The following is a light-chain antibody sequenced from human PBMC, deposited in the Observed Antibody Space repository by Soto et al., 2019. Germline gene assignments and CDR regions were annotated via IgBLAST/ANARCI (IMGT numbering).Light chain of an antibody. CDR2: KAS. Sequence: DIQMTQSPSTLSASVGETVTITCRASQSISSWLAWYQQKPGKAPKLLIYKASTLQSGVPSRFSGTGSGSEFSLTISSLQPDDFATYYCQQYNFYSRTFGQGTKVVVK. J-gene: IGKJ1*01. CDR3: QQYNFYSRT. CDR1: QSISSW. V-gene: IGKV1-5*03.